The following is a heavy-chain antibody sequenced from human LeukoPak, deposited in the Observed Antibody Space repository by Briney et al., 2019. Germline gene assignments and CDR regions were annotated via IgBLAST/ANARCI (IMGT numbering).Heavy chain of an antibody. V-gene: IGHV4-30-4*01. J-gene: IGHJ4*02. CDR3: ARGPDSSGYYYFDY. Sequence: SETLSLTCTVSGGSISSGDYYWSWIRQPPGKGLEWIGYIYHSGSTHFNPSLKSRVTISVDTSKNQFSLRLSSVTAADTAVYFCARGPDSSGYYYFDYWGQGTLVTVSS. CDR1: GGSISSGDYY. D-gene: IGHD3-22*01. CDR2: IYHSGST.